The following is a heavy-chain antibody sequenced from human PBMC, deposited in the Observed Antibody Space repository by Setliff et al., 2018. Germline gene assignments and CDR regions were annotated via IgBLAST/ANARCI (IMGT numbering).Heavy chain of an antibody. CDR3: VRDRTAYSYGLDV. D-gene: IGHD5-18*01. V-gene: IGHV4-59*01. Sequence: SETLSLTCTVSGGSISPYFWSWIRQPPGKGLEWIGYIYHNGNTNFNPSLKTRVTMSVDPSKNQFALNLRSVAAADTAVYYCVRDRTAYSYGLDVWAQGTTVT. J-gene: IGHJ6*02. CDR1: GGSISPYF. CDR2: IYHNGNT.